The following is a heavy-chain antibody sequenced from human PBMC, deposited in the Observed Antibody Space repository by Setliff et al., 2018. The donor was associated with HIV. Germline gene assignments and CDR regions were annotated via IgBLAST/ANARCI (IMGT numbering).Heavy chain of an antibody. CDR3: ARVLSNGWSGGVDY. D-gene: IGHD6-19*01. CDR2: LYTSGST. CDR1: GGSISSGSYY. Sequence: SETLSLTCTVSGGSISSGSYYWSWIRQPAGKGLEWIGHLYTSGSTNYNPSLKSRVTISVDTSKNQFSLKLYPVTAADTAVYYCARVLSNGWSGGVDYWGQGTLVTVSS. V-gene: IGHV4-61*09. J-gene: IGHJ4*02.